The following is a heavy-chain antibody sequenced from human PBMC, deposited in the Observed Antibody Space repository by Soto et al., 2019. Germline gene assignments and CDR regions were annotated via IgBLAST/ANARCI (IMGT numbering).Heavy chain of an antibody. CDR3: IWAESPDTRYFPPF. D-gene: IGHD3-16*01. CDR2: IRNQSCQETT. CDR1: GFPFETLA. V-gene: IGHV3-49*04. Sequence: GGSLRLSCTGSGFPFETLAINCVRQAPGKWLECVGLIRNQSCQETTEYAAAVKGRFTISRDTSNGIAYLQRNRLNIEDSAVYYCIWAESPDTRYFPPFCGRGTSVPVSS. J-gene: IGHJ4*02.